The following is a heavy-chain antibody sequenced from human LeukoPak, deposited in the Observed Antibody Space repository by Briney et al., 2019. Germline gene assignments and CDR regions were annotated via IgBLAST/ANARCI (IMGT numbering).Heavy chain of an antibody. CDR3: ACSAYHYDSSEA. D-gene: IGHD3-16*01. Sequence: PGRSLRLSCAASGFTFSSHGMSWVRQAPGKGLEWVSAISGSGDNAYYADSVKGRFTISRANAKNSLYLHMSSLGAEATAAFYCACSAYHYDSSEACGRGKTVTVSS. CDR1: GFTFSSHG. CDR2: ISGSGDNA. V-gene: IGHV3-23*01. J-gene: IGHJ6*04.